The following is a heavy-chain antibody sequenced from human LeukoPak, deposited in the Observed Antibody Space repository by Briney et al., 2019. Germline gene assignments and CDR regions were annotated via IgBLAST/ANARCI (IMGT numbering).Heavy chain of an antibody. CDR2: INHSGST. CDR3: ARGPRYYDFWSGYVGNYFDY. Sequence: SETLSLTCAVYGGSFSGCYWSWIRQPPGKGLEWIGEINHSGSTNYNPSLKSRVTISVDTSKNQFSLKLSSVTAADTAVYYCARGPRYYDFWSGYVGNYFDYWGQGTLVTVSS. D-gene: IGHD3-3*01. V-gene: IGHV4-34*01. J-gene: IGHJ4*02. CDR1: GGSFSGCY.